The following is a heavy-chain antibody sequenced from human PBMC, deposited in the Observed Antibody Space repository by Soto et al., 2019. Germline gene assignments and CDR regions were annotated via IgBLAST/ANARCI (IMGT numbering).Heavy chain of an antibody. D-gene: IGHD6-6*01. J-gene: IGHJ4*02. CDR3: FSSPLDF. CDR1: GFTFSDYY. Sequence: GSLRLSCAASGFTFSDYYMSWVRQAPGKGLEWVSDISGGGGNTYYADSVKGRFTISRDNFKNTVFLQMSSLRVEDTAVYYCFSSPLDFWGQGTLVTVSS. CDR2: ISGGGGNT. V-gene: IGHV3-23*01.